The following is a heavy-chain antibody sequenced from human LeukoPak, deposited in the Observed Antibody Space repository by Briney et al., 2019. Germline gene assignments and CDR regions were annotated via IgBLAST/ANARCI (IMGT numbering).Heavy chain of an antibody. Sequence: SERLCGAACEFVDIGYARICVQQAPGKGLEWVSGLNWDGGTTGHADSVKGRFTISRDNAKNSLYLQMNSLRAEDTAVYYCAKWGVRAAMVPIWGQGTLVTVSS. V-gene: IGHV3-20*04. J-gene: IGHJ4*02. CDR1: EFVDIGYA. CDR3: AKWGVRAAMVPI. CDR2: LNWDGGTT. D-gene: IGHD5-18*01.